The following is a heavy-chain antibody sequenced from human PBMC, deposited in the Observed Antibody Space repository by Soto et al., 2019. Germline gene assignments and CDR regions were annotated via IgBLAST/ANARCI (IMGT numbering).Heavy chain of an antibody. V-gene: IGHV3-23*01. J-gene: IGHJ5*02. CDR3: ATGPTLGYCSGGSCYQLA. CDR1: GFTFSSYA. CDR2: ISGSGGST. Sequence: AGGSLRLSCAASGFTFSSYAMSWVRQAPGKGLEWVSAISGSGGSTYYADSVKGRFTISRDNSKNTLYLQMNSLRAEDTAVYYCATGPTLGYCSGGSCYQLAWGQGTLVTVSS. D-gene: IGHD2-15*01.